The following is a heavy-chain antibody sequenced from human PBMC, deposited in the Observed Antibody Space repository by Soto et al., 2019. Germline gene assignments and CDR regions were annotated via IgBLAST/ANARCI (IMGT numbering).Heavy chain of an antibody. CDR2: ISGSGSTI. CDR1: DFTFSDYE. V-gene: IGHV3-48*03. Sequence: PGGSLRLSCAASDFTFSDYEMNWVRQAPGKGLEWVSYISGSGSTIYYADSVRGRFTISTDNGQNSLYLQMNSLRVEETAVSYCARAPEDCSGDIRSPEYYYGMDVGGQGATVTVSS. J-gene: IGHJ6*02. D-gene: IGHD2-15*01. CDR3: ARAPEDCSGDIRSPEYYYGMDV.